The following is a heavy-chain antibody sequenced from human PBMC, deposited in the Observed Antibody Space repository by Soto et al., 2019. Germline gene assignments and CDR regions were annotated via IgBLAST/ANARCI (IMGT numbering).Heavy chain of an antibody. V-gene: IGHV4-61*01. J-gene: IGHJ6*02. Sequence: TSETLSLTCTVSGGSVSSGSYYWSWIRQPPGKGLEWIGYIYYSGSTNYNPSLKSRVTISVDTSKNQFSLKLSSVTAADTAVYYCARDWSSSSWGYYYYYYGMDVWGQGTTVTVSS. CDR1: GGSVSSGSYY. CDR3: ARDWSSSSWGYYYYYYGMDV. CDR2: IYYSGST. D-gene: IGHD6-6*01.